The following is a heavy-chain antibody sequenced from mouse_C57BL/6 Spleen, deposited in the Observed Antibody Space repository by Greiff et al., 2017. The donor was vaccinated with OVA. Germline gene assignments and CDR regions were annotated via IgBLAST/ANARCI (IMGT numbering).Heavy chain of an antibody. Sequence: EVKLMESGGDLVKPGGSLKLSCAASGFTFSSYGMSWVRQTPDKRLEWVATISSGGSYTYYPDSVKGRFTISRDNAKNTLYLQMSSLKSEDTAMYYCARRGSEGAMDYWGQGTSVTVSS. CDR2: ISSGGSYT. V-gene: IGHV5-6*01. J-gene: IGHJ4*01. CDR3: ARRGSEGAMDY. D-gene: IGHD1-1*01. CDR1: GFTFSSYG.